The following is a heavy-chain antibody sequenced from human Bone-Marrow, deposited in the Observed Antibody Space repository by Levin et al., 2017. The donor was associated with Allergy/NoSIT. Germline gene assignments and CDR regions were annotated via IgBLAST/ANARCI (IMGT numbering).Heavy chain of an antibody. D-gene: IGHD6-13*01. V-gene: IGHV3-66*01. J-gene: IGHJ4*02. CDR2: IYSGGST. CDR3: ARDTPGVAAAGSGY. Sequence: GESLKISCAVSGFTVGNNYMSWVRQAPGKGLEWVSLIYSGGSTYYADSVKGRFTISRDSSKNTLYLQMNNLRVEDTAVYYCARDTPGVAAAGSGYWGQGTLVTVSS. CDR1: GFTVGNNY.